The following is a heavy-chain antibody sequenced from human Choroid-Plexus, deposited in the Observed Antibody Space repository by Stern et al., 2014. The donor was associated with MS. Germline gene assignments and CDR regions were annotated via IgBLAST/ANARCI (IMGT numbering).Heavy chain of an antibody. V-gene: IGHV3-30*18. CDR1: GFTFGSCA. CDR3: AKDRQYLTYFFDH. Sequence: VQLVESGGGVVQPGRPLRLSCVASGFTFGSCAMHWVRQAPGKGLERVAGVSYDGSNKYYADSVKGCFTISRDNSQNTLYMQMSSLRPEDTAVYYCAKDRQYLTYFFDHWGQGSLVTVSS. CDR2: VSYDGSNK. D-gene: IGHD2/OR15-2a*01. J-gene: IGHJ5*02.